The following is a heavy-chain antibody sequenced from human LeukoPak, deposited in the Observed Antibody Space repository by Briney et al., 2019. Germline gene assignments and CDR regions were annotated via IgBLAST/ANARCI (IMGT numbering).Heavy chain of an antibody. CDR2: IRVRGGGP. J-gene: IGHJ4*02. D-gene: IGHD3-10*01. CDR3: AKRGIVIRGVLIVGFHKAAYYFDY. CDR1: GITASNYD. V-gene: IGHV3-23*01. Sequence: GRSLRLSRVVSGITASNYDMRRVRQAPGKGLEWVSGIRVRGGGPNNADSVKGRFTISRDNSKNTVYLQMNSLRAEDTAVYFCAKRGIVIRGVLIVGFHKAAYYFDYWGQGILVTVSS.